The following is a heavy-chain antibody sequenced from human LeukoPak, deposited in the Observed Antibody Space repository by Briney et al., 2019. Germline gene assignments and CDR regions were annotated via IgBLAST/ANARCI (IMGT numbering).Heavy chain of an antibody. Sequence: SETLSLTCTVSGGSISSYYWSWIRQPAGKGLEWIGRIYTSGSTNYKLSLKSRVTMSVDTSKNQFSLKLSSVTAADTAVYYCARSRYSTSFDYWGQGTLVTVSS. CDR2: IYTSGST. CDR3: ARSRYSTSFDY. CDR1: GGSISSYY. J-gene: IGHJ4*02. D-gene: IGHD6-13*01. V-gene: IGHV4-4*07.